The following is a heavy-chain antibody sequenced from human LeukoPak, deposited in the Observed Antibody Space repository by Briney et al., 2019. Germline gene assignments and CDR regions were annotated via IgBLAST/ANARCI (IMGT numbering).Heavy chain of an antibody. CDR2: IIPIFGTA. Sequence: ASVKVSCKASGGTFSSYAISWVRQAPGQGLEWMGGIIPIFGTANYAQKFQGRVTITADESTSTAHMELSSLRSEDTAVYYCARALGTAMVTAAFDIWGQGTMVTVSS. J-gene: IGHJ3*02. CDR3: ARALGTAMVTAAFDI. CDR1: GGTFSSYA. V-gene: IGHV1-69*13. D-gene: IGHD5-18*01.